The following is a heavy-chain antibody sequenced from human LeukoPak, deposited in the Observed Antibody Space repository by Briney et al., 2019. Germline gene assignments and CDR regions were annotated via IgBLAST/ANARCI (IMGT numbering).Heavy chain of an antibody. CDR1: GFTFSSYA. Sequence: GGSLRLSCAASGFTFSSYAMSWVRQAPGKGLEWVSGISGSGDNTYYADSVKGRFTISRDNSKNTLYVQVNSLGTEDTAAYYCAKDPIFSGSYGVFDYWGLGTLVTVSS. D-gene: IGHD1-26*01. V-gene: IGHV3-23*01. J-gene: IGHJ4*02. CDR3: AKDPIFSGSYGVFDY. CDR2: ISGSGDNT.